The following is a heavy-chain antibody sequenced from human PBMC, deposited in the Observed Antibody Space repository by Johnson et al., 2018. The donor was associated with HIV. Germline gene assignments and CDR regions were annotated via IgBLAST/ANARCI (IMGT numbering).Heavy chain of an antibody. Sequence: QVQLVESGGGVVQPGRSLRLSCTASGFTFRSYAMHWVRQAPGKGLEWVALISYDGSNNYYADSVKGRFTISRDNSKNTIYFQMNSLRAEDTAMYYCAKDNLKTTRGSDAFDIWGQGTRVTVSS. CDR1: GFTFRSYA. J-gene: IGHJ3*02. V-gene: IGHV3-30*18. CDR2: ISYDGSNN. D-gene: IGHD1-1*01. CDR3: AKDNLKTTRGSDAFDI.